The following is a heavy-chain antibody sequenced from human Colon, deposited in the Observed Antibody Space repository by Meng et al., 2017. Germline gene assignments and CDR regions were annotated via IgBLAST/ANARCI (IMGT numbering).Heavy chain of an antibody. CDR2: IFPGKSNI. Sequence: GESLKISCQTSGYSFTSYWIGWVRQEPGKGLEWMGIIFPGKSNIIYSPSVQGQVTISADNSISTAYLQWSSLKASDTAIYYCARPSTMAGGFDFWGQGTLVPSPQ. CDR1: GYSFTSYW. CDR3: ARPSTMAGGFDF. J-gene: IGHJ4*02. D-gene: IGHD4/OR15-4a*01. V-gene: IGHV5-51*01.